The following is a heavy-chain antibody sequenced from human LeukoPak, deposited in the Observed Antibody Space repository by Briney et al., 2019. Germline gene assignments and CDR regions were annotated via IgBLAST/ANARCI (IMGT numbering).Heavy chain of an antibody. CDR2: ISGSGGST. V-gene: IGHV3-23*01. J-gene: IGHJ5*02. CDR3: ANGDNWFDP. Sequence: GGTLRLSCAASGFTFSSYGMSWVRHAPGRGLEWVSAISGSGGSTYYADSVKGRFTISRDNSKNTLYLQMNSLRAEDTAVYYCANGDNWFDPWGQGTLVTVSS. D-gene: IGHD3-10*01. CDR1: GFTFSSYG.